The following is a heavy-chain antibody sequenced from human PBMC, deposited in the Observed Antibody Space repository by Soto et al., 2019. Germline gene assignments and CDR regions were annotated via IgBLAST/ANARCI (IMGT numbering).Heavy chain of an antibody. Sequence: EVQLVQSGGGLVQPGGSLTLSCEASGFTFSTSEMNWVRQAPGKGLEWVSYISNSGSIIYYADSVKGRFTIARDNAKNSLYLQMNRLRAEDTAVYYCASDTAFESWGQGTLVTVSS. CDR1: GFTFSTSE. CDR3: ASDTAFES. CDR2: ISNSGSII. J-gene: IGHJ5*01. V-gene: IGHV3-48*03.